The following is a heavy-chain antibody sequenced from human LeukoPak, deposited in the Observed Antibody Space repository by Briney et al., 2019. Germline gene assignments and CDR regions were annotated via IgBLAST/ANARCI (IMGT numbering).Heavy chain of an antibody. Sequence: SETLSLTCTVSGGSISSYYWSWIRQPPGKGLEWIGYIYYSGSTNYNPSLKSRVTISLDTSKNQFSLKLSSVTAADTAVYYCARKGLSPLPGPKPDTRRTVFDMWGEGTMVAVSS. CDR3: ARKGLSPLPGPKPDTRRTVFDM. V-gene: IGHV4-59*08. CDR2: IYYSGST. J-gene: IGHJ3*02. CDR1: GGSISSYY. D-gene: IGHD3/OR15-3a*01.